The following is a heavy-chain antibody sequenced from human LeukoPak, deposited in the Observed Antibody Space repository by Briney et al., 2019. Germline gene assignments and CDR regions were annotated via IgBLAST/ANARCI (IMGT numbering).Heavy chain of an antibody. D-gene: IGHD3-16*01. V-gene: IGHV3-48*02. CDR1: GFTLSHYA. J-gene: IGHJ2*01. CDR3: ARDWGNPRWYFDL. Sequence: GGSLRLSCSMSGFTLSHYAMSWVRQAPGKGLEWISYISSSSSPIYYADSVKGRFTISRDNAKNSVYLQMNSLRDEDTAVYYCARDWGNPRWYFDLWGRGTLVSVSS. CDR2: ISSSSSPI.